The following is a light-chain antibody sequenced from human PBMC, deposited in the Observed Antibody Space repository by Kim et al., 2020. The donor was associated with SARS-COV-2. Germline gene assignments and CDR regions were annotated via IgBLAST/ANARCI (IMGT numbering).Light chain of an antibody. Sequence: STLSASRGGKVTITGRASQNIVSSLAWYHQKPGQAPKLLSSLESGVPSRFSGTGSGTQFTLTISSLQPDDFGTYYCQHYISYPWTFGQGTKVDIK. J-gene: IGKJ1*01. CDR3: QHYISYPWT. V-gene: IGKV1-5*03. CDR1: QNIVSS.